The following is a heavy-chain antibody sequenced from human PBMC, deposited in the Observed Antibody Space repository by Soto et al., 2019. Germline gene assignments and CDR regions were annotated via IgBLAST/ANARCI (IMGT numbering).Heavy chain of an antibody. J-gene: IGHJ3*02. Sequence: ASVKVSCKTSGYTFTDYYTHWVRQAPGQGLEWMGWMNPKSGGAYFAQKFQGRVTLTRDTSIGTAYIEVNSLTSDDTAVYFCTRENIEKSDGLYDAFDISGQGPTVTV. CDR3: TRENIEKSDGLYDAFDI. CDR1: GYTFTDYY. D-gene: IGHD2-15*01. CDR2: MNPKSGGA. V-gene: IGHV1-2*02.